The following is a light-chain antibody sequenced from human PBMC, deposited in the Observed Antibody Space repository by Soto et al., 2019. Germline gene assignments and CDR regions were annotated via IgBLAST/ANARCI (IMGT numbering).Light chain of an antibody. V-gene: IGKV1-33*01. CDR2: DAS. CDR3: QQYSHLIT. Sequence: DIQMTESPSSLSASVVDRVTITCQASQDISNYLNWYQPKLGKAPKLLIYDASNLETGVPSRLSGSGSGTDFTFSIRSLQPEDIATYYCQQYSHLITFGQGTRLEIK. CDR1: QDISNY. J-gene: IGKJ5*01.